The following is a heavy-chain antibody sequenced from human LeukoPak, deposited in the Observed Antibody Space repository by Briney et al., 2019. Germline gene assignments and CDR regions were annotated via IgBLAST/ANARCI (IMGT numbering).Heavy chain of an antibody. D-gene: IGHD2-15*01. CDR2: INPNSGGT. V-gene: IGHV1-2*02. J-gene: IGHJ5*02. Sequence: GASVKVSCKASGYTFTGYYMHWVRQAPGQGLEWMGWINPNSGGTNYAQKFQGRVTMTRDTSISTAYMELSRLRSDDTAVYYCARQILGYCSGGSCNWFDPWGQGTLVTVSS. CDR3: ARQILGYCSGGSCNWFDP. CDR1: GYTFTGYY.